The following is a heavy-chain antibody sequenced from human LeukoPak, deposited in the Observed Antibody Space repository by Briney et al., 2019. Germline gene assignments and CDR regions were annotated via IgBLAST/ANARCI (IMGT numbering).Heavy chain of an antibody. CDR1: GCTVSSYV. CDR3: ARVFYYQLRQDNWIDP. D-gene: IGHD2-2*01. V-gene: IGHV1-69*04. CDR2: IIPIIGIT. J-gene: IGHJ5*02. Sequence: ASVRVSCKASGCTVSSYVISWVRQAPGHGLGWMGRIIPIIGITNYAQKIQGRVTITAHKSTSTAYIELSSLRSEDTAVSYCARVFYYQLRQDNWIDPWGQGTLVTVSS.